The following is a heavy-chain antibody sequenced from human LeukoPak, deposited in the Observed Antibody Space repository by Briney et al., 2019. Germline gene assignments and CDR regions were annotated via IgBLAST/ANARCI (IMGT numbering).Heavy chain of an antibody. CDR3: ARGSEGYCSSTSCSGYAFDI. Sequence: GGSLRLSCAASGFTFSSYWTSWVRQAPGKGLEWVANIKQDGSEKYYVDSVKGRFTISRDNAKNSLYLQMNSLRAEDTAVYYCARGSEGYCSSTSCSGYAFDIWGQGTMVTVSS. J-gene: IGHJ3*02. CDR1: GFTFSSYW. V-gene: IGHV3-7*01. CDR2: IKQDGSEK. D-gene: IGHD2-2*01.